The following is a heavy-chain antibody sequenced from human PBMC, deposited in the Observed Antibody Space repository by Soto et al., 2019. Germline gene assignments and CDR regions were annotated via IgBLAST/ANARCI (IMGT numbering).Heavy chain of an antibody. Sequence: RGSLLLSCAASGFTFSIYAMSWVGQAPGKGLDLVSAISGSGGSTYYADSVKGRFTISRDNSKNTLYLQMNSLRAEDTAVYYCAKAIASIAARPMPYHYGMDVWGQGTPVTVSS. J-gene: IGHJ6*02. D-gene: IGHD6-6*01. CDR1: GFTFSIYA. CDR2: ISGSGGST. V-gene: IGHV3-23*01. CDR3: AKAIASIAARPMPYHYGMDV.